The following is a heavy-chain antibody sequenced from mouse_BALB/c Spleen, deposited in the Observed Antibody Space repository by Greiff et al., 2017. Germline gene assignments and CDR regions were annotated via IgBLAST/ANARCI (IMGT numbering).Heavy chain of an antibody. CDR1: GYTFTDYW. V-gene: IGHV1-69*01. CDR3: ARPFYYGYETWFAY. J-gene: IGHJ3*01. D-gene: IGHD2-2*01. CDR2: IDTSDSYT. Sequence: QVHVKQPGAELVMPGASVKMSCKASGYTFTDYWMHWVKQRPGQGLEWIGAIDTSDSYTSYNQKFKGKATLTVDESSSTAYMQLSSLTSEDSAVYYCARPFYYGYETWFAYWGQGTLVTVSA.